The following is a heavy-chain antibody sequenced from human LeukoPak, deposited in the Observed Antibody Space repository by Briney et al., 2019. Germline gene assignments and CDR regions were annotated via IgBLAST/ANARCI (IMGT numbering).Heavy chain of an antibody. CDR2: ISGSGGST. J-gene: IGHJ5*02. Sequence: GGSLRLSCAASGFTFSSYAMSWVRQAPGKGLEWVSGISGSGGSTDSADSVKGRFTISRDNSKNTVYLQMNSLRAEDTAVYYCAKHTMVRSGWFDPWGQGTLVTVSS. V-gene: IGHV3-23*01. CDR3: AKHTMVRSGWFDP. D-gene: IGHD3-10*01. CDR1: GFTFSSYA.